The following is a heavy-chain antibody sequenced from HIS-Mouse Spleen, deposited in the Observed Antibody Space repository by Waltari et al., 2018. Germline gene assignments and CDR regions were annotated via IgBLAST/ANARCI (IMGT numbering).Heavy chain of an antibody. CDR1: GGSISSSSYY. CDR2: IYYSGST. Sequence: QLQLQESGPGLVKPSETLSLTCTVSGGSISSSSYYLGWIRQPPGKGLEWIGSIYYSGSTYYNPSLKSRVTISVDTSKNQFSLKLSSVTAADTAVYYCAGEIPYSSSWYDWYFDLWGRGTLVTVSS. D-gene: IGHD6-13*01. V-gene: IGHV4-39*07. J-gene: IGHJ2*01. CDR3: AGEIPYSSSWYDWYFDL.